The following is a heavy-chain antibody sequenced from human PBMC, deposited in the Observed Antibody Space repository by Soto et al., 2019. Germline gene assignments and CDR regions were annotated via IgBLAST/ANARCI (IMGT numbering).Heavy chain of an antibody. CDR3: AKDTYYYSSRGYYVFDS. D-gene: IGHD3-22*01. V-gene: IGHV3-30*18. CDR1: GFTFNSYG. Sequence: QVQLVESGGGVVQPGRSLRLSCAASGFTFNSYGIHWVRQAPGKGLEWVAVISHDGSETNYADSVKGRVTISRDNSKDTVYLQMNSLRAEDTAVYYCAKDTYYYSSRGYYVFDSWGQGTLVTVSS. J-gene: IGHJ4*02. CDR2: ISHDGSET.